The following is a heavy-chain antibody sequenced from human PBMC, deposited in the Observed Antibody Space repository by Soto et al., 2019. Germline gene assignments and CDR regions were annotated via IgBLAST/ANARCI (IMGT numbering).Heavy chain of an antibody. D-gene: IGHD6-6*01. CDR3: ARDRHPSSSYPSGDYYYVMDV. CDR2: IRSSSSTI. J-gene: IGHJ6*02. V-gene: IGHV3-48*02. CDR1: GFTFSWYN. Sequence: GGSLRLSCAASGFTFSWYNMNWVRQAPGKGLEWVSYIRSSSSTIYYADSVKGRFTISRDNAKNSLYLQMNSLRDEDTAVYYCARDRHPSSSYPSGDYYYVMDVWGQGTTVTVSS.